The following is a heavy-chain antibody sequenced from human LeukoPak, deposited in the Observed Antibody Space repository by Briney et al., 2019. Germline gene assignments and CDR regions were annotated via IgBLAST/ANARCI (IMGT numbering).Heavy chain of an antibody. CDR3: ARDGYTTSLVFRD. D-gene: IGHD6-6*01. CDR2: IKQDGSEK. J-gene: IGHJ4*02. CDR1: GYTFSNHW. V-gene: IGHV3-7*01. Sequence: PGGSLRLSCAASGYTFSNHWMSWVRQAPGKGVEWVANIKQDGSEKNYADSVRGRFTISRDNAKNSLYLQMNSLRAEDTAVYYCARDGYTTSLVFRDWGQGTLVTVSS.